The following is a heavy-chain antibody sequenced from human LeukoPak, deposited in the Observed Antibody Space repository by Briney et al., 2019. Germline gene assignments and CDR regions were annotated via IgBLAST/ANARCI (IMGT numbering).Heavy chain of an antibody. Sequence: GGSLRLSCVASGFAFSDDSMNWVRQPPGKGLEWVSSISSTSKYIYYADSVKGRFTISRDNAKNSLYLQMNNLRVDDSAVYYCAREYTAMAYDYWGQGNLVTVSS. V-gene: IGHV3-21*01. J-gene: IGHJ4*02. CDR1: GFAFSDDS. CDR3: AREYTAMAYDY. CDR2: ISSTSKYI. D-gene: IGHD5-18*01.